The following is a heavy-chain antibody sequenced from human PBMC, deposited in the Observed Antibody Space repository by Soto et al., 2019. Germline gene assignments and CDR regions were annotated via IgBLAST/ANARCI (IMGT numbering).Heavy chain of an antibody. Sequence: GGSLRLSCAASGFTFSSYAMHWVRQAPGKGLEWVAVISYDGSNKYYADSVKGRFTISRDNSKNTLYLQMNSLRAEDTAVYYCARGGYSYGVTHARLYYYYGMDVWGQGTTVTVSS. CDR3: ARGGYSYGVTHARLYYYYGMDV. CDR2: ISYDGSNK. D-gene: IGHD5-18*01. CDR1: GFTFSSYA. J-gene: IGHJ6*02. V-gene: IGHV3-30-3*01.